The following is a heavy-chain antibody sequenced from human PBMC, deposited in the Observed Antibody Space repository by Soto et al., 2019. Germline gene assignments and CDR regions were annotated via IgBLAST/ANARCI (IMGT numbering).Heavy chain of an antibody. Sequence: PSETLSLTCAVYGGSISGYYWSWIRMPPGKGLEWNGEINYNGSTNYNPSLKSRVTISVDTSKNQFSLKLSSVTAADTAGYYCARRGSPPYYYCGMDVWGQGTPVTVSS. J-gene: IGHJ6*02. CDR3: ARRGSPPYYYCGMDV. CDR1: GGSISGYY. D-gene: IGHD2-15*01. CDR2: INYNGST. V-gene: IGHV4-34*01.